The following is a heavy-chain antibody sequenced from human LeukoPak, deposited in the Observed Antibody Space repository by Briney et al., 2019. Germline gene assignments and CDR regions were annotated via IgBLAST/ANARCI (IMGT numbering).Heavy chain of an antibody. CDR3: ARGRDPEYYYGSGRVNWFDP. D-gene: IGHD3-10*01. Sequence: GGSLRLSCAASGFTFSSYEMNWVRQAPGKGLEWVSYISSSGTTIYYADSVKGRFTISTDNAKNSLYLQMNSLRAEDTAVYYCARGRDPEYYYGSGRVNWFDPWGQGTLVTVSS. V-gene: IGHV3-48*03. CDR2: ISSSGTTI. CDR1: GFTFSSYE. J-gene: IGHJ5*02.